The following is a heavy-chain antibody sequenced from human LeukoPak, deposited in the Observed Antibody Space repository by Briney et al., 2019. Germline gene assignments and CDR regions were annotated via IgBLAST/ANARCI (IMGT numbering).Heavy chain of an antibody. Sequence: GGSLRLSCAASGFTFDDYSMHWVRQVPGTGLEWVSGISGSGDSTYYADSVKGRFTISRDNSKNTLYLQMNSLRAEDTAVYYCARRSGIAVAGAFDYWGQGTLVTVSS. J-gene: IGHJ4*02. CDR2: ISGSGDST. CDR3: ARRSGIAVAGAFDY. D-gene: IGHD6-19*01. V-gene: IGHV3-23*01. CDR1: GFTFDDYS.